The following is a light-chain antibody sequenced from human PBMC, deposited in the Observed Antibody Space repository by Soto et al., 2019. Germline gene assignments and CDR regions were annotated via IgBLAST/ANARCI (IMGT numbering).Light chain of an antibody. CDR3: QQRSNWPPIT. J-gene: IGKJ5*01. CDR1: QRGSND. V-gene: IGKV3-11*01. Sequence: IVLTQSPATLSLSPGDSATLTCRASQRGSNDLAWYQQKPGQAPRLLLYDAYNRATGIPARFSGSASGTDFTLPISSLEQEDVAVYYCQQRSNWPPITFGQGTRLEIK. CDR2: DAY.